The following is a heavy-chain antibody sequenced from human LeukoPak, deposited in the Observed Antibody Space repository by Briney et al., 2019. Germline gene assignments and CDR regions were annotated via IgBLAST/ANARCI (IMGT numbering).Heavy chain of an antibody. CDR2: ISSSSSYI. Sequence: GGSLRLSCAASGFTFSSYSMNWVRQAPGKGLEWVSSISSSSSYIYYADSVKGRFTISRDNAKNSLYLQMNSLRAEGTAVYYCARVRLVGNWFDPWGQGTLVTVSS. V-gene: IGHV3-21*01. J-gene: IGHJ5*02. CDR3: ARVRLVGNWFDP. CDR1: GFTFSSYS. D-gene: IGHD6-6*01.